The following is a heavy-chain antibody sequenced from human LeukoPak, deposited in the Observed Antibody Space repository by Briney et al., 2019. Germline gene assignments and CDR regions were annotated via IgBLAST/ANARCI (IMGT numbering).Heavy chain of an antibody. CDR3: ARRRVGQPTDA. V-gene: IGHV4-34*01. CDR1: GGSFSGYY. CDR2: INHSGST. D-gene: IGHD1-14*01. Sequence: SETLSLTCAVYGGSFSGYYWSWIRQPPGKGLEWIGEINHSGSTNYNPSLKSRVTISVDTSKNQFSLKLSSVTAADTAVYYCARRRVGQPTDAWGQGTLVTVSS. J-gene: IGHJ5*02.